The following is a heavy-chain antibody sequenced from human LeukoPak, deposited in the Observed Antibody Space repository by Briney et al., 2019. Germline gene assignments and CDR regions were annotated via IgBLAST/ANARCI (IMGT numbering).Heavy chain of an antibody. CDR3: AKAAAAADTNNWFDP. J-gene: IGHJ5*02. CDR2: ISGSGGST. D-gene: IGHD6-25*01. CDR1: GFTFSSYA. V-gene: IGHV3-23*01. Sequence: GGSLRLSCAASGFTFSSYAMSWVRQAPGKGLEWVSAISGSGGSTYYADSVKGRFIISRDNSKNTLYLQMNSLRAEDTAVYYCAKAAAAADTNNWFDPWGQGTLVTVSS.